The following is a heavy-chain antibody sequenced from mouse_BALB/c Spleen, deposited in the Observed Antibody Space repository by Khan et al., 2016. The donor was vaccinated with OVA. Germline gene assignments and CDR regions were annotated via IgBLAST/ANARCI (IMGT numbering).Heavy chain of an antibody. CDR2: IHPSVSET. CDR3: ATYGNYDWFVY. CDR1: GYSFTSYW. Sequence: QVQLQQSGAELVRPGASVKLSCKASGYSFTSYWMNWVKQRPGQGLEWIGLIHPSVSETRLNQKFKDKATLTVDKSSSTAYLQLRSLTSEDSAVYYCATYGNYDWFVYWGQGTLVTVSA. D-gene: IGHD2-1*01. J-gene: IGHJ3*01. V-gene: IGHV1-74*01.